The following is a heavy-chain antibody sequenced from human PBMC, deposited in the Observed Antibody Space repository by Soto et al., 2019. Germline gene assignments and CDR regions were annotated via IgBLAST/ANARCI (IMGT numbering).Heavy chain of an antibody. CDR3: ARGRSSTDYYYYYYMDV. J-gene: IGHJ6*03. V-gene: IGHV4-34*01. CDR1: GGSFSGYY. D-gene: IGHD2-15*01. Sequence: SETLSLTCAVYGGSFSGYYWSWIRQPPGKGLEWIGEINHSGSTNYNPSLKSRVTISVDTSKNQFSLKLSSVTAADTAVYYCARGRSSTDYYYYYYMDVWGKGTTVTVSS. CDR2: INHSGST.